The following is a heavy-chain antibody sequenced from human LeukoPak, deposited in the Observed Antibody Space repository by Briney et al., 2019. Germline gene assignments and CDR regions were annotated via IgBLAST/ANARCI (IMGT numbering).Heavy chain of an antibody. CDR3: ARDSSQWLVT. D-gene: IGHD6-19*01. Sequence: SWVXXAXGKGLEWVANIKQDGSEKYYVDSVKGRFTISRDNAKNSLYLQMNSLRAEDTAVYYCARDSSQWLVTWGQGTMVTVSS. V-gene: IGHV3-7*01. CDR2: IKQDGSEK. J-gene: IGHJ4*02.